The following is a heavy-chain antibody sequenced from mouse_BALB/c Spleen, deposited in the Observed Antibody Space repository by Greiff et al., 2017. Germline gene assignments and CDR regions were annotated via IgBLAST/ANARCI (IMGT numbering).Heavy chain of an antibody. D-gene: IGHD2-3*01. J-gene: IGHJ1*01. CDR1: GYTFTDYN. Sequence: EVQVVESGPELVKPGASVKISCKASGYTFTDYNMHWVKQSHGKSLEWIGYIYPYNGGTGYNQKFKSKATLTVDNSSSTAYMELRSLTSEDSAVYYCARGGDGYWYFDVWGAGTTVTVSS. V-gene: IGHV1S29*02. CDR3: ARGGDGYWYFDV. CDR2: IYPYNGGT.